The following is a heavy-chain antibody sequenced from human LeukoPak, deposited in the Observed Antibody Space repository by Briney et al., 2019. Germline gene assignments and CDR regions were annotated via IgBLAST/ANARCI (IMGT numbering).Heavy chain of an antibody. Sequence: KSGGSLRLSCAASGFTFSGYSMNWVRQAPGKGLEWVSSISSSSNYIYYADSVKGRFTISRDNAKNSLYLQMNSLRAEDTAVYYCARGVKHYDFWPYHYPAGYDTDYWGQGTLVTVSS. CDR2: ISSSSNYI. V-gene: IGHV3-21*01. CDR3: ARGVKHYDFWPYHYPAGYDTDY. CDR1: GFTFSGYS. D-gene: IGHD3-3*01. J-gene: IGHJ4*02.